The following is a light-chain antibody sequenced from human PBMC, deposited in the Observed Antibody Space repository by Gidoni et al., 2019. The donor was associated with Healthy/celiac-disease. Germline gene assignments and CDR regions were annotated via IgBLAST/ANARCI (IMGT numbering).Light chain of an antibody. J-gene: IGKJ5*01. CDR1: QSISSY. CDR2: AAS. V-gene: IGKV1-39*01. Sequence: DIQMTQSPSSLSASVGDRVTITCRASQSISSYLNWYQQKPGKAPKLLIYAASSLQSGVPSRFSGSGSGTDFTLTISSLQPEDFATYYCQQSYSTHQITFXXXTRLEIK. CDR3: QQSYSTHQIT.